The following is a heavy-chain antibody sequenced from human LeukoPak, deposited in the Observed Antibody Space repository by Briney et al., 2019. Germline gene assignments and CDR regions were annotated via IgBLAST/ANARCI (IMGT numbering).Heavy chain of an antibody. V-gene: IGHV1-18*01. CDR1: GYTFTSYG. CDR2: ISAYNGNT. Sequence: ASVKVSCKASGYTFTSYGISWVRQAPGQGLEWMGWISAYNGNTNYAQKLQGRVTMTRDTSTSTVYMELSSLRSEDTAVYYCARGPLQYYDFWSGSHFDYWGQGTLVTVSS. J-gene: IGHJ4*02. D-gene: IGHD3-3*01. CDR3: ARGPLQYYDFWSGSHFDY.